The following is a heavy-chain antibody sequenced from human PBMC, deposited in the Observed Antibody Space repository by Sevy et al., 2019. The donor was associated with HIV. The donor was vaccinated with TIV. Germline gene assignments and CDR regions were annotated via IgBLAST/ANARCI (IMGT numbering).Heavy chain of an antibody. CDR2: IRYDGSNK. Sequence: GGSLRLSCAASGFTFSSYGMHWVRQAPGKGLEWVAFIRYDGSNKYYADSVKGRFTISRDNSKNTLYLQMNSLRAEDTAVYYCSKTYSSGWYYFDYWGQGTLVTVSS. V-gene: IGHV3-30*02. D-gene: IGHD6-19*01. J-gene: IGHJ4*02. CDR1: GFTFSSYG. CDR3: SKTYSSGWYYFDY.